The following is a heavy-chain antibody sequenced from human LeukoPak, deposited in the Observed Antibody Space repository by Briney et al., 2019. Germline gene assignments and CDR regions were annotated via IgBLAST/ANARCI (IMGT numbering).Heavy chain of an antibody. CDR1: GFNFDDYA. CDR3: AREDDSSGYPIHYYYYYMDV. Sequence: GGSLRLSCAASGFNFDDYAMHWVRQAPGKGLEWVSTISGGGGSTYYADSVKGRFTISRDNSKNTLYLHMKSLRAEDTAVYYCAREDDSSGYPIHYYYYYMDVWGKGTTVTVSS. V-gene: IGHV3-23*01. D-gene: IGHD3-22*01. CDR2: ISGGGGST. J-gene: IGHJ6*03.